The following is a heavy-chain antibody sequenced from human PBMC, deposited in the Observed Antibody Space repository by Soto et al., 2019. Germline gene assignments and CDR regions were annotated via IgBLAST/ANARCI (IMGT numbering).Heavy chain of an antibody. D-gene: IGHD1-1*01. CDR3: ARLQNWNFDY. Sequence: PGGSLRLSCVGSEFTFSGAWMSWVRQAPGKGLEWVAVIWYDGSYKYYADSVKGRFTISRDNSKNTLYLQMNSLRAEDTAVYYCARLQNWNFDYWGQGTLVTVSS. V-gene: IGHV3-33*01. CDR2: IWYDGSYK. CDR1: EFTFSGAW. J-gene: IGHJ4*02.